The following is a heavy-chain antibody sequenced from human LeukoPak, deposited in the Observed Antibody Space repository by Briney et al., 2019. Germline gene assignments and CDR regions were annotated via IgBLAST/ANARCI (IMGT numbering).Heavy chain of an antibody. CDR2: IYTSGST. Sequence: SETLSLTCTVSGGSISSYYWSWIRQPAGKGLEGIGRIYTSGSTNYNPSLKSRVTLSVDTSKNQFFLTLSHVTAAATAVFYLWGYRDSNDGRGYTCAF. D-gene: IGHD3-22*01. CDR3: WGYRDSNDGRGYTCAF. V-gene: IGHV4-4*07. CDR1: GGSISSYY. J-gene: IGHJ3*01.